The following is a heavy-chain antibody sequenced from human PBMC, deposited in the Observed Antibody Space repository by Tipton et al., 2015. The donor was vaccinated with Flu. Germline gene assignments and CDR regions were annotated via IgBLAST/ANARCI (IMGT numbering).Heavy chain of an antibody. J-gene: IGHJ4*02. CDR1: GFTFSSYA. V-gene: IGHV3-23*01. CDR3: AKDSGWEMITFGGVIAGYFDY. D-gene: IGHD3-16*02. Sequence: SLRLSCAASGFTFSSYAMSWVRQAPGKGLEWVSAISGSGGSTYYADSVKGRFTISRDNSKNTLYLQMNSLRAEDTAVYYCAKDSGWEMITFGGVIAGYFDYWGQGTLVTASS. CDR2: ISGSGGST.